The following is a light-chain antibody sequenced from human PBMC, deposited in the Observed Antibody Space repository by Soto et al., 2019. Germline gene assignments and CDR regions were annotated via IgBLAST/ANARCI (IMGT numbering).Light chain of an antibody. CDR3: QQYNSYSWT. V-gene: IGKV1-5*01. CDR1: QSISSW. CDR2: DAS. Sequence: DIQMTQSPSTLSASVGDRVTITCRASQSISSWLAWYQQKPGKAPKLLIYDASSLESGVPSRFSRSGSGTEFTLTFSSLQPDEFATYYCQQYNSYSWTFGQGTKVEIK. J-gene: IGKJ1*01.